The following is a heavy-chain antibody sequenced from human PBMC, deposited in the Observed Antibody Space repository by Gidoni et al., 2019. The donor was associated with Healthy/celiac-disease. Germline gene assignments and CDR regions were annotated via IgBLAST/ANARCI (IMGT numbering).Heavy chain of an antibody. CDR2: IGTAGDT. CDR3: ARAGVDYGGNSGDYYYGMDV. Sequence: EVQLVESGGGLVQPGGSLRLSCAASGFTFSRYDMHWVRQATGKGLEWVSAIGTAGDTYYPGSVKGRFTISRENAKNSLYLQMNSLRAGDTAVYYCARAGVDYGGNSGDYYYGMDVWGQGTTVTVSS. V-gene: IGHV3-13*04. CDR1: GFTFSRYD. D-gene: IGHD4-17*01. J-gene: IGHJ6*02.